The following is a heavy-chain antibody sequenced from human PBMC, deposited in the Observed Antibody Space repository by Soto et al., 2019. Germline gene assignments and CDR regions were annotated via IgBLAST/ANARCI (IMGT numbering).Heavy chain of an antibody. D-gene: IGHD3-16*02. CDR2: IHHSGST. J-gene: IGHJ3*01. CDR1: GESFNGYY. CDR3: ARDSGGLRLGESSLYGEKDSFDV. V-gene: IGHV4-34*01. Sequence: ETLSLTCTAYGESFNGYYWSWIRQPPGKGLEWIGEIHHSGSTNYNPSLKSRVTLSIDTSKDQFSLRLSSVTAADTAVYYCARDSGGLRLGESSLYGEKDSFDVWDQGTLVTVSS.